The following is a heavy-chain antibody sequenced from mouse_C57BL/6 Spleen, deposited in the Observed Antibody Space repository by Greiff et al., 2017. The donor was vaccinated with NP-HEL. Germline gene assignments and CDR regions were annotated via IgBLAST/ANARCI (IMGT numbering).Heavy chain of an antibody. V-gene: IGHV1-82*01. D-gene: IGHD2-3*01. CDR2: IYPGDGDT. J-gene: IGHJ1*03. CDR1: GYAFSSSW. CDR3: ARYYDGYWYFDV. Sequence: QVQLQQSGPELVKPGASVKISCKASGYAFSSSWMNWVKQRPGKGLEWIGRIYPGDGDTNYNGKFKGKATLTADKSSSTAYMQRSSLTSEDSAVYFCARYYDGYWYFDVWGTGTTVTVSS.